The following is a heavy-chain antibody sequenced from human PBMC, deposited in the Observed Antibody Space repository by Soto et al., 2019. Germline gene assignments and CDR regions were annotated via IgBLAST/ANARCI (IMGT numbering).Heavy chain of an antibody. J-gene: IGHJ4*02. D-gene: IGHD3-10*01. CDR3: AKVGEKLSRGFDY. Sequence: QVQLVESGGGVVQPGRSLRLSCAASGFTFSSYGMHWVRQAPGKGLEWVAVISYDGSNKYYADSVKGRFTISRDNSKNTLYLQMNSLRAEDTAVYYCAKVGEKLSRGFDYWGQGTLVTVSS. CDR2: ISYDGSNK. CDR1: GFTFSSYG. V-gene: IGHV3-30*18.